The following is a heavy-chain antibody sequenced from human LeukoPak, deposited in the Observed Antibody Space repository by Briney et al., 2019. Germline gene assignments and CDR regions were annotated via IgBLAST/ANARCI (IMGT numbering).Heavy chain of an antibody. Sequence: GGSLRLSCAASGFTLSSYWIRWVRQAPGKGRERVANIKEDGSEKYYVDSVKDRFNIARDHAKNSLYLQMNSLRAEDTAVYYCARAYDSSGYSPLYYYYYGMDVWGQGTTVTVSS. D-gene: IGHD3-22*01. J-gene: IGHJ6*02. CDR3: ARAYDSSGYSPLYYYYYGMDV. V-gene: IGHV3-7*01. CDR2: IKEDGSEK. CDR1: GFTLSSYW.